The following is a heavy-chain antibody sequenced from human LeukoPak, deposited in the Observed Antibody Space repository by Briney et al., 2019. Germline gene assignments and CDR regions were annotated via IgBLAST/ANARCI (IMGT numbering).Heavy chain of an antibody. CDR1: GGSISSGSYY. D-gene: IGHD3-22*01. CDR3: AREKLYYDSSGYYQNFDY. V-gene: IGHV4-61*02. Sequence: SQTLSFTCTVSGGSISSGSYYWSWIRQPAGKGLEWIGRIYTSGSTNYNPSLRSRATISVDTSKNQFSLKLSSVTAADTAVYYCAREKLYYDSSGYYQNFDYWGQGTLVTVSS. CDR2: IYTSGST. J-gene: IGHJ4*02.